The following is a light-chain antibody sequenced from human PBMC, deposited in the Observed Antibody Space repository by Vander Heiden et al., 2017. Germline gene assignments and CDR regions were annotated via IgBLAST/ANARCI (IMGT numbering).Light chain of an antibody. CDR3: QQYVSSPRT. V-gene: IGKV3-20*01. CDR1: HSVLTNY. J-gene: IGKJ1*01. Sequence: DIVLTQSPGTLSLSPGERVTLSCRASHSVLTNYLAWYQQKPGQAPRLLIYATSTRATDVPDRFSGSGSGTDFTLTISRLEPEDFAVYYCQQYVSSPRTFGQGTKVEIK. CDR2: ATS.